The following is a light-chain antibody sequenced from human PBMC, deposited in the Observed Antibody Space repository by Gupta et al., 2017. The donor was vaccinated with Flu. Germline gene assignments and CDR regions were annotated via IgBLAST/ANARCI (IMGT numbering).Light chain of an antibody. V-gene: IGLV3-21*02. Sequence: SYVLTQPPSVSVAPGQTARIPCGGDKIVTYSVHWYQQRPGQAPMMVVYDDTSRPSGIPKRFSDSNSETTATLSISGVAAGDEADYYWPAWDGIRDREVFGPGTKLTVL. CDR1: KIVTYS. J-gene: IGLJ1*01. CDR2: DDT. CDR3: PAWDGIRDREV.